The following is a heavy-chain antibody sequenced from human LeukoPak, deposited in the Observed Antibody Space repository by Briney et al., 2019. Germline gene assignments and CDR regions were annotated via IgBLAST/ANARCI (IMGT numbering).Heavy chain of an antibody. V-gene: IGHV4-34*01. D-gene: IGHD3-10*01. J-gene: IGHJ5*02. CDR1: GGSFSGYY. CDR3: ARDYYGSGSYYNNWFDP. Sequence: SETLSLTCAVYGGSFSGYYWSWIRQPPGKGLEWIGEINHSGSTNYNPSLKSRVTISVDTSKNQFSLKLSSVTAADTAVYYCARDYYGSGSYYNNWFDPWGRGTLVTVSS. CDR2: INHSGST.